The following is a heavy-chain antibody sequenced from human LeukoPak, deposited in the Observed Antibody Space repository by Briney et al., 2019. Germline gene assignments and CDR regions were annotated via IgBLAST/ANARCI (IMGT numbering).Heavy chain of an antibody. J-gene: IGHJ4*02. V-gene: IGHV3-21*01. Sequence: GGSLRLSCAASGFTFTSYSMNWVRQAPGKGVEWVSAISSSTGTYIYYADSVKGRFTSARDNAKSSVYLQMHSLRAEDTGVYYCTRLTSGWPDFWGQGTLVTVSS. CDR2: ISSSTGTYI. CDR1: GFTFTSYS. D-gene: IGHD6-19*01. CDR3: TRLTSGWPDF.